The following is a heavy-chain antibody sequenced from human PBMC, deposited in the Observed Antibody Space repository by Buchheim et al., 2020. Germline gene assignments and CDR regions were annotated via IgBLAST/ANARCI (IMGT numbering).Heavy chain of an antibody. CDR3: ANAARDIVVSYYYYGMDV. D-gene: IGHD2-15*01. J-gene: IGHJ6*02. Sequence: QVQLVESGGGVVQPGRSLRLSCAASGFTFSSYGMHWVRQAPGKGLEWVAVISYDGSNKYYADSVKGRFTISRDNSKNTLYLQMNSLRAEDTAVYYCANAARDIVVSYYYYGMDVWGQGTT. CDR2: ISYDGSNK. CDR1: GFTFSSYG. V-gene: IGHV3-30*18.